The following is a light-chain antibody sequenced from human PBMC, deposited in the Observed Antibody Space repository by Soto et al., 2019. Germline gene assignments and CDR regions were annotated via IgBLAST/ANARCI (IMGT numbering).Light chain of an antibody. V-gene: IGKV1-39*01. J-gene: IGKJ1*01. CDR2: AAS. Sequence: DIQMTHSPSSLSASVVDIVTITCRASQSISSYLNWYQQKPGKAPKLLIYAASSLQSGVPSRLSGSGSGTDFTLTISSLQPEDFATYYCQQSYTTTWKCGQGNTGDIK. CDR1: QSISSY. CDR3: QQSYTTTWK.